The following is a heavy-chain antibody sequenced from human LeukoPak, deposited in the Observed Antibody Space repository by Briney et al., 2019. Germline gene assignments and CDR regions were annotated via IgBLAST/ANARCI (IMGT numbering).Heavy chain of an antibody. Sequence: SQTLSLTCAISGDSVSRNSAAWNWIRQSPSRGLEWLARASYRSKWYYDYAVSVKSRMSINTDTSKNQFTLQLNSVIPEDTAVYYCVGCSGGSCHSGAFEIWGQGTMVTVSS. D-gene: IGHD2-15*01. CDR3: VGCSGGSCHSGAFEI. V-gene: IGHV6-1*01. CDR2: ASYRSKWYY. J-gene: IGHJ3*02. CDR1: GDSVSRNSAA.